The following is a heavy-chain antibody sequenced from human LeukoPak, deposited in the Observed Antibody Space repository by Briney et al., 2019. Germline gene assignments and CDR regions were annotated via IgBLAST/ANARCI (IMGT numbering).Heavy chain of an antibody. J-gene: IGHJ4*02. Sequence: GRSLRLSCAASGFTFSGYGMHWVRQAPGKGLEWVAVIWYDGSNKYYADSVKGRFTISRDNSKNTLFLQMNSLRVEDTAVYYCARAVCDSSGSCLYDYWGQGTLVTVSS. V-gene: IGHV3-33*01. CDR1: GFTFSGYG. CDR3: ARAVCDSSGSCLYDY. CDR2: IWYDGSNK. D-gene: IGHD3-22*01.